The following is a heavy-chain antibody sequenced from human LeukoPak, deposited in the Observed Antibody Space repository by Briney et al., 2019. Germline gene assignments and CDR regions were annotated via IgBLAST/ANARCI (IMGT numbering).Heavy chain of an antibody. D-gene: IGHD6-19*01. V-gene: IGHV3-7*01. J-gene: IGHJ6*02. CDR2: IKQDGSEK. Sequence: GGSLRLSCAASGFTFSSYWMRWVRQAPGKGLEWVANIKQDGSEKYYVDSVKGRFTISRDNAKNSLYLQMNSLRAEDTAVYYCARDQAVAGNYYYYGMDVWGQGTTVTVSS. CDR1: GFTFSSYW. CDR3: ARDQAVAGNYYYYGMDV.